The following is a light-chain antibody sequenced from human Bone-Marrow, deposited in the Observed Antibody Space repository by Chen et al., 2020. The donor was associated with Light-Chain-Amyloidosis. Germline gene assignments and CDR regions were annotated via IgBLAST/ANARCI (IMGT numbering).Light chain of an antibody. CDR3: RESFRRRPT. CDR1: QSISTF. Sequence: DIQMAQSPSSLSASVGDRVTITCRASQSISTFLNWYQQKPGRGPNLLIYATSRLQSGVPSRFTGRRSGTEFTVTIRSLQPEEFARYCCRESFRRRPTCGGGTKVE. CDR2: ATS. V-gene: IGKV1-39*01. J-gene: IGKJ4*01.